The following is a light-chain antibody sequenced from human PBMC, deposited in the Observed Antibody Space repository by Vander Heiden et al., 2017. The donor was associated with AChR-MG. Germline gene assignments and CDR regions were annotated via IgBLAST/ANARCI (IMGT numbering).Light chain of an antibody. CDR2: EVN. V-gene: IGLV2-8*01. CDR1: NSAVGGYKF. Sequence: QSALTQPPSASGSPGESVTISCPRTNSAVGGYKFVSWYQQYPGKAHKLIIYEVNKRPAGVPDRFSGSKSGTTASLTVSGLQAEDEADYYCNSYAGTKDVVFGGGTKLTVL. J-gene: IGLJ2*01. CDR3: NSYAGTKDVV.